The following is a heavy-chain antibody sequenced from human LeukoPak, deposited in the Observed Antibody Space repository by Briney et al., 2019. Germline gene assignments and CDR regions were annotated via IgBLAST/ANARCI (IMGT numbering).Heavy chain of an antibody. CDR1: GESISGFY. J-gene: IGHJ3*01. V-gene: IGHV4-59*01. D-gene: IGHD3-10*01. Sequence: PSETLSLTCTVSGESISGFYWNWIRLPPGKGLEWIGYISYTWSTNYHPSFKSRVTMSIDTSKNQFSLNLTSVTAADTAVYYCARTDYYGGGIFYYYGSDLWGQGTMVTVSS. CDR2: ISYTWST. CDR3: ARTDYYGGGIFYYYGSDL.